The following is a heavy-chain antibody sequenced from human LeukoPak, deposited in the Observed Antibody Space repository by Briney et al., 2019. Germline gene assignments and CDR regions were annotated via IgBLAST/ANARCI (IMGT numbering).Heavy chain of an antibody. D-gene: IGHD3-10*01. Sequence: SEPLSLTCAVYGGSFSGYYWSWIRQPPGGGLEWIGEINHSGSTNYNPSLKSRVTISVDTSKNQFSLKLSSVTAADTAVYYCARSSRVAAYGSGSYPDYWGQGTLVTVSS. CDR2: INHSGST. CDR3: ARSSRVAAYGSGSYPDY. CDR1: GGSFSGYY. V-gene: IGHV4-34*01. J-gene: IGHJ4*02.